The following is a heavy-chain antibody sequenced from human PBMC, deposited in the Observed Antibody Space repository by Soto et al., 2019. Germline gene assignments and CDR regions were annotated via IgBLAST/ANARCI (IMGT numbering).Heavy chain of an antibody. V-gene: IGHV4-30-4*01. CDR1: GASISSGDYN. Sequence: SSETLSLTCTVSGASISSGDYNWNWIRQSPGKGLEWIGNIYYTGNSNYNPSLNGRVTMSVDTSRNQFSLKLSSVTAADTAVYYCARVGGLFIRTFDYWGQGTLVTVSA. CDR2: IYYTGNS. D-gene: IGHD1-26*01. J-gene: IGHJ4*02. CDR3: ARVGGLFIRTFDY.